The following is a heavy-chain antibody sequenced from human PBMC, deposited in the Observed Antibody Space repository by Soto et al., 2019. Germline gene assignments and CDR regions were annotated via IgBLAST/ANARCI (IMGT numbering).Heavy chain of an antibody. CDR2: MNPNSGNT. CDR3: TRAYGAETFDF. V-gene: IGHV1-8*02. D-gene: IGHD3-10*01. J-gene: IGHJ5*01. CDR1: GYTFSNYD. Sequence: ASMKFSCNSCGYTFSNYDIHWVLQAPGHGLEWMGWMNPNSGNTGYAQNFRGRVTMTQNTAIGTAYMELSSLRSDDTATYYCTRAYGAETFDFWGQGTRVTVSS.